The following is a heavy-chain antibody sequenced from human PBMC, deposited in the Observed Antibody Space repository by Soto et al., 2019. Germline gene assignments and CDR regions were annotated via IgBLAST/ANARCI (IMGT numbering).Heavy chain of an antibody. J-gene: IGHJ4*02. CDR2: IYYSGST. D-gene: IGHD2-2*01. CDR1: GGSISSSSYY. CDR3: ARGPRPLLVGPADY. Sequence: QLQLQESGPGLVKPSETLSLTCTVSGGSISSSSYYWGWIRQPPGKGLEWIGSIYYSGSTYYNPSLKSRVTISVDTSKNQFSLKLSSVTAADTAVYYCARGPRPLLVGPADYWGQGTLVTVSS. V-gene: IGHV4-39*01.